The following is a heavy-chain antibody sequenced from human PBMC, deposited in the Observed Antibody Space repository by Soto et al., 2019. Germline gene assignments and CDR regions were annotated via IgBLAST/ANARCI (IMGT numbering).Heavy chain of an antibody. D-gene: IGHD3-22*01. CDR3: ARPYDSSGYYLGAFDI. CDR2: IDPSDSYT. CDR1: GYSFTSYW. J-gene: IGHJ3*02. V-gene: IGHV5-10-1*01. Sequence: PGESLKISCKGSGYSFTSYWISWVRQMPGKGLEWMGRIDPSDSYTNYSPSFQGHVTISADKSISTAYLQWSSLKASDTAMHYCARPYDSSGYYLGAFDIWGQGTMVTVSS.